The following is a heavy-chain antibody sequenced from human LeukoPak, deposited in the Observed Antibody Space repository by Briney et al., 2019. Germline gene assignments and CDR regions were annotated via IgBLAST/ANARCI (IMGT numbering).Heavy chain of an antibody. J-gene: IGHJ4*02. V-gene: IGHV4-34*01. CDR1: GGSFSVYY. Sequence: KPSETLSLTCAVYGGSFSVYYWSWIRQPPGKGLEWIGEINHSGSANYNPSLKSRVTISVDTSKNQFSLKLSSVTAADTAIYYCGKTDIYFNPIDYRGPGSLVTVSS. CDR2: INHSGSA. CDR3: GKTDIYFNPIDY. D-gene: IGHD3-9*01.